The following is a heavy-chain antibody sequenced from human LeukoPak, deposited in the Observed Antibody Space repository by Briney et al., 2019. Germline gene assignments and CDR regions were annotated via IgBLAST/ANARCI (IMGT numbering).Heavy chain of an antibody. CDR3: ARGEEDIVVVPAAFYNWFDP. V-gene: IGHV1-2*04. J-gene: IGHJ5*02. CDR1: GYTFTGYY. D-gene: IGHD2-2*01. CDR2: INPNSGGT. Sequence: GASVKVSCKASGYTFTGYYMHWVRQAPGQGLEWMGWINPNSGGTNYAQKFQGWVTMTRDTSISTAYMELRSLRSDDTAVYYCARGEEDIVVVPAAFYNWFDPWGQGTLVTVSS.